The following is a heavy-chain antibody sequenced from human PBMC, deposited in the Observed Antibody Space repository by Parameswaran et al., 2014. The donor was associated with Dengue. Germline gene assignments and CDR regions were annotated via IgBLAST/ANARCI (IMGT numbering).Heavy chain of an antibody. Sequence: RWIRQPPGKGLEWIGYIYYSGSTYYNPSLKSRVTISVDTSKNQFSLKLSSVTAADTAVYYCASLKYDYVWGSYRYPDYWGQGTLVTVSS. CDR2: IYYSGST. CDR3: ASLKYDYVWGSYRYPDY. J-gene: IGHJ4*02. V-gene: IGHV4-30-4*01. D-gene: IGHD3-16*02.